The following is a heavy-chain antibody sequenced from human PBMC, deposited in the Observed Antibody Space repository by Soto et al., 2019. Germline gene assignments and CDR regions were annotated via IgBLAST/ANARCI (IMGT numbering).Heavy chain of an antibody. V-gene: IGHV3-30*18. CDR2: ISYDGSNK. CDR3: AKDFDGFWGGYDGRFVGYCYIDL. J-gene: IGHJ6*03. CDR1: GFTFSSYG. D-gene: IGHD3-3*01. Sequence: QVQLVESGGGVVQPGRSLRLSCAASGFTFSSYGMHWVRQAPGKGLEWVAVISYDGSNKYYADSVKGRFTISRDNSKNAVYLQMNSRRAEDPAVSYCAKDFDGFWGGYDGRFVGYCYIDLWGKGTTVTGSS.